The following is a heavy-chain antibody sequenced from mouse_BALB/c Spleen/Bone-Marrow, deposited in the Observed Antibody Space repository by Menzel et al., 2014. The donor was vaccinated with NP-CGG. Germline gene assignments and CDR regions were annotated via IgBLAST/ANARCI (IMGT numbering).Heavy chain of an antibody. Sequence: EVKLMESGGGLVKPGGSLKLSCAASGFAFSSYDMSWVRQTPEKRLEWVAYISSGAGRTYYPDTVKGRFTISRDNAKNTLYLQMSSLKSEDTAMYCCARRWRSNYDYAMDYWGQGTSVTVAA. V-gene: IGHV5-12-1*01. CDR3: ARRWRSNYDYAMDY. CDR2: ISSGAGRT. CDR1: GFAFSSYD. J-gene: IGHJ4*01. D-gene: IGHD2-5*01.